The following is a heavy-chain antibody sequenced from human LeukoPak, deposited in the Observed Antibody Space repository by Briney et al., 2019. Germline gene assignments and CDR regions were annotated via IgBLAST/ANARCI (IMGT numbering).Heavy chain of an antibody. Sequence: PSETLSLTCAVYGGSFSGYYWSWIRQPPGKGLEWIGEINHSGSTNYNPSLKSRVTISVDTSKNQFSLKLCSVTAADTAVYYCARTGPYGDYGHYYYYMDVWGKGTTVTVSS. V-gene: IGHV4-34*01. CDR3: ARTGPYGDYGHYYYYMDV. J-gene: IGHJ6*03. CDR2: INHSGST. CDR1: GGSFSGYY. D-gene: IGHD4-17*01.